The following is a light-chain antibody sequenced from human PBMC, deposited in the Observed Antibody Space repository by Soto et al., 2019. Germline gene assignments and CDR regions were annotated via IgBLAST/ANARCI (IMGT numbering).Light chain of an antibody. CDR3: QQYNSYWT. J-gene: IGKJ1*01. CDR1: QTVSSW. CDR2: GAS. V-gene: IGKV1-5*01. Sequence: DIQMTQSPSTLSASIGDRVTITCRASQTVSSWLAWYQQKPGKAPNLLIYGASNLESGVPSRFSGSGSGTEFTLTISSLQPDDFATYYCQQYNSYWTFGQGTKVEIK.